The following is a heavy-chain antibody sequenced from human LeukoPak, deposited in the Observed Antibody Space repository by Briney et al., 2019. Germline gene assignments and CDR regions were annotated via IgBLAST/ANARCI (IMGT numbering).Heavy chain of an antibody. Sequence: PGESLKISCKGSGYSFTSNWIGWVRQMPGKGLEWMGIIYPGDSDTRYSPSFQGQVTISAVKSISTAYLQWSSLKASDTAMYYCARHERTGTASPLFDYWGQGTLVTVSS. J-gene: IGHJ4*02. CDR3: ARHERTGTASPLFDY. CDR1: GYSFTSNW. V-gene: IGHV5-51*01. D-gene: IGHD3/OR15-3a*01. CDR2: IYPGDSDT.